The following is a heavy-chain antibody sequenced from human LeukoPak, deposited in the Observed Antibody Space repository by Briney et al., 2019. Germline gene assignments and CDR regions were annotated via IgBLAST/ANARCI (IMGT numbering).Heavy chain of an antibody. J-gene: IGHJ6*03. V-gene: IGHV1-2*06. CDR3: AFGYYYDSSGLPYYYYMDV. CDR1: GYTFTGYY. CDR2: INPNSGGT. Sequence: ASVKLSCKASGYTFTGYYMHWVRQAPGQGLEWMGRINPNSGGTNYAQKFQGRVTMTRDTSISTAYMELSRLRSEDTAVYYCAFGYYYDSSGLPYYYYMDVWGKGTSVTVSS. D-gene: IGHD3-22*01.